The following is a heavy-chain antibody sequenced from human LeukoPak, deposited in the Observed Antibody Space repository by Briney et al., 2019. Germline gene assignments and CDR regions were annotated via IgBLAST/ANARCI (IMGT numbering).Heavy chain of an antibody. Sequence: SETQSLTRTVSGGSLSSYSWSWIRQPPAKGLKGIVYIYYSGSTNYNPSLKSRVTISLDTSKNQFSLKLSSVTAADTAVYYCARYRGNSNGGFDPWGQGTLVTVSS. CDR2: IYYSGST. CDR3: ARYRGNSNGGFDP. J-gene: IGHJ5*02. V-gene: IGHV4-59*01. CDR1: GGSLSSYS. D-gene: IGHD4-23*01.